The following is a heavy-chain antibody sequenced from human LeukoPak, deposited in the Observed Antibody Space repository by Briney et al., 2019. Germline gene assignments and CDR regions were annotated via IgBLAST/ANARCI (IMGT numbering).Heavy chain of an antibody. CDR3: ARDWGDGAGYDY. J-gene: IGHJ4*02. D-gene: IGHD3-16*01. CDR1: GDSVSKNSVA. Sequence: SQSLSLTCAISGDSVSKNSVAWNWIRQSPSRGLEWLGRTYYRSKWYNDYAVSVKSRITINPDTSKNQFSLHLKSVTPEDTAVYYCARDWGDGAGYDYWGQGTLVTVSS. CDR2: TYYRSKWYN. V-gene: IGHV6-1*01.